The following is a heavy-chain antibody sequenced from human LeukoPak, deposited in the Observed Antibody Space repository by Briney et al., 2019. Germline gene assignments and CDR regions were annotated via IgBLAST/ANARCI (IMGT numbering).Heavy chain of an antibody. CDR1: GFTFSSYG. D-gene: IGHD3-22*01. Sequence: GGSLRLSCAASGFTFSSYGMHWVRQAPGKGLEWVAVIWYDGSSEYYADSVKGRFTISRDNSKSTLFLQMNTLSAEDTAIYYCAKERHPFDSTGYPLDYWGQGTRVTVSS. CDR3: AKERHPFDSTGYPLDY. J-gene: IGHJ4*02. V-gene: IGHV3-33*06. CDR2: IWYDGSSE.